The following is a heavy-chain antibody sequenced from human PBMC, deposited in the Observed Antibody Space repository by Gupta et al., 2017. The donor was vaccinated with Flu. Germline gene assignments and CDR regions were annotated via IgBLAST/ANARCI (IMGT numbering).Heavy chain of an antibody. CDR1: GGSIRSYY. D-gene: IGHD6-13*01. CDR2: IDDSGTT. V-gene: IGHV4-59*08. J-gene: IGHJ4*02. Sequence: QVQLQESGPGLVKPSETLSLPCTVSGGSIRSYYWSWIRQPPGKGLDWMGYIDDSGTTRYNPSLESRITISVDTSKNQFSLKLNSVTAADTAMYYCARHEVEQQQQLPYYFDYWGQGALVTVSS. CDR3: ARHEVEQQQQLPYYFDY.